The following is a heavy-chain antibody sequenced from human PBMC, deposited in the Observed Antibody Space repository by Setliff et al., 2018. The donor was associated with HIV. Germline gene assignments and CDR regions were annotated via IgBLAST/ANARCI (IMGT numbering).Heavy chain of an antibody. J-gene: IGHJ3*01. CDR1: GFTFSRHD. Sequence: HPGGSLRLSCAASGFTFSRHDMHWIRQGPGKGLEWVSAIGTAGDTYYGASVKGRFIISRENAKSSMYLQMNSLRVGDSAVYYCARIFFSTGAFDLWGQGTLVTVS. CDR3: ARIFFSTGAFDL. V-gene: IGHV3-13*01. D-gene: IGHD1-1*01. CDR2: IGTAGDT.